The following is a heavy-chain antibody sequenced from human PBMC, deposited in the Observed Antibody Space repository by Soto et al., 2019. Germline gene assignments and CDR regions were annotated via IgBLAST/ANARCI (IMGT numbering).Heavy chain of an antibody. V-gene: IGHV4-34*01. CDR1: GGSFSGYY. CDR3: ARIGYCSGGSCYSYYYYGMDV. Sequence: PSETLSLTCAVYGGSFSGYYWSWIRQPPGKGLEWIGEINHSGSTNYNPSLKSRVTISVDTSKNQFSLKLSSVTAADTAVYYCARIGYCSGGSCYSYYYYGMDVWGQGTTVTSP. D-gene: IGHD2-15*01. J-gene: IGHJ6*02. CDR2: INHSGST.